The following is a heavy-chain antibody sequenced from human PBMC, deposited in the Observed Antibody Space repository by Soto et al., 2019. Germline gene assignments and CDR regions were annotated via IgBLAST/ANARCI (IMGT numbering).Heavy chain of an antibody. CDR3: AHRRSFDCFDY. CDR2: IYWDDDK. Sequence: QITLKESGPTLVKPTQTLTLTCTFSGFSLSTSGVGVGWIRQPPGKALEWLALIYWDDDKRYSPSLKSRLTITKDTYKKQVVLTMTNMDPVDTSTYFCAHRRSFDCFDYWGQGTLVTVSS. V-gene: IGHV2-5*02. J-gene: IGHJ4*02. D-gene: IGHD3-9*01. CDR1: GFSLSTSGVG.